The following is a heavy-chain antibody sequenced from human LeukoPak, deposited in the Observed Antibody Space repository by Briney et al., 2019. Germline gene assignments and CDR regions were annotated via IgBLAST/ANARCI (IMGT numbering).Heavy chain of an antibody. D-gene: IGHD1-26*01. Sequence: GGSLRLSCAASGFTFSSYSMNWVRQAPGKGLEWVSYISSSSSTIYYADYVKGLFTISRDNSKNTLYLQMNSLRAEDTAVYYCAKELVGATQDYYYYGMDVWGQGTTVTVSS. CDR3: AKELVGATQDYYYYGMDV. CDR2: ISSSSSTI. V-gene: IGHV3-48*01. CDR1: GFTFSSYS. J-gene: IGHJ6*02.